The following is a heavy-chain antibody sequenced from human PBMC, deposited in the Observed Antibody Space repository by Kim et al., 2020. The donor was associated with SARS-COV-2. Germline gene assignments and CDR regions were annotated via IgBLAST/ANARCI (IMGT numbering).Heavy chain of an antibody. CDR3: ARESSDDAFDI. CDR2: K. J-gene: IGHJ3*02. D-gene: IGHD6-19*01. Sequence: KYYADSVKGRFTISRDNSKNTLYLQMNSLRAEDTAVYYCARESSDDAFDIWGQGTMVTVSS. V-gene: IGHV3-33*01.